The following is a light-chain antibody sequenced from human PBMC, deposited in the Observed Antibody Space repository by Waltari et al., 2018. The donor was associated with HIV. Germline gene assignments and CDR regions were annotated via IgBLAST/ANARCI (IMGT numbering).Light chain of an antibody. J-gene: IGLJ1*01. CDR2: NAS. Sequence: SYVLTQQPSVSVAPGQTARITCGGNNIGSKRVHWYQQKAGQAPVLVVYNASDRPSGIPERFSGSNSGNTATLTISRVEAGDEADYYCHVWDRSSDHHVFGTGTKVTVL. CDR1: NIGSKR. V-gene: IGLV3-21*02. CDR3: HVWDRSSDHHV.